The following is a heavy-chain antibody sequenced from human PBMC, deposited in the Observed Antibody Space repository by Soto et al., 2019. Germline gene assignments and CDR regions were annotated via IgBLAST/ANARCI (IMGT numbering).Heavy chain of an antibody. Sequence: QVHLVQSGAEVKKPGSSVKVSCKTSGGSFNNYAVSWVRQAPGQGLEWMGGIIPNFDTPNYAQKFQDRVTITADESTSTVDMELLSLRYTDTDEYDCAVAMVREILIFESSGMHVWGQGTTVIVSS. CDR3: AVAMVREILIFESSGMHV. J-gene: IGHJ6*02. D-gene: IGHD3-10*01. V-gene: IGHV1-69*01. CDR2: IIPNFDTP. CDR1: GGSFNNYA.